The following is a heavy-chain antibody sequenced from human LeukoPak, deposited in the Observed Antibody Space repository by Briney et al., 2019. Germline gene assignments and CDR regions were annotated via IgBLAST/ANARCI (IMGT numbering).Heavy chain of an antibody. CDR3: ARDRMGSADFWSGYYTGTFDY. D-gene: IGHD3-3*01. Sequence: PGRSLRLSCAASGFTFSSYWMSWVRQATGKGLEWVANIKQDGSEKYYVDSVKGRFTISRDNAKNSLYLQMNSLRAEDTAVYYCARDRMGSADFWSGYYTGTFDYWGQGTLVTVSS. CDR2: IKQDGSEK. V-gene: IGHV3-7*01. CDR1: GFTFSSYW. J-gene: IGHJ4*02.